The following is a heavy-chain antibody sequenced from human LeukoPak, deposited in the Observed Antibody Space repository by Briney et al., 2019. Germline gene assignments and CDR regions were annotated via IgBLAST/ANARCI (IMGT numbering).Heavy chain of an antibody. J-gene: IGHJ4*02. V-gene: IGHV3-30*04. CDR1: GFTFSSYA. D-gene: IGHD2-21*02. CDR3: AIVNRSCGDCYSHPGY. CDR2: ISYDGSNK. Sequence: GGSLRLSCAASGFTFSSYAMHWVRQAPGKGLEWVAVISYDGSNKYYADSVKGRFTISRDNSKNTLYLQMNSLRAEDTAGYYCAIVNRSCGDCYSHPGYWGQGALVTVAS.